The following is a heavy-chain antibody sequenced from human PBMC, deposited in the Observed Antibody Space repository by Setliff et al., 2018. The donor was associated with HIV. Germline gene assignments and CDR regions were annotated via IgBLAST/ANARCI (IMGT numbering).Heavy chain of an antibody. Sequence: SETLSLTCVVSGYSISSSYWWGWIRQPPGKRLEWIGWLGYIYQGGSTYYNPSLKSRVAMSEDTSKNQFSLKLRSVTAVATAVYYCARSALWFGEADWYFDLWGRGTLVTVSS. CDR2: IYQGGST. CDR1: GYSISSSYW. D-gene: IGHD3-10*01. J-gene: IGHJ2*01. V-gene: IGHV4-28*01. CDR3: ARSALWFGEADWYFDL.